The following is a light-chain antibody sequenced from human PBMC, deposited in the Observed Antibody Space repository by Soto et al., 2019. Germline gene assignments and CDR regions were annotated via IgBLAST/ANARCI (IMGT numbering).Light chain of an antibody. CDR2: GIS. CDR1: QSVTNRY. J-gene: IGKJ1*01. Sequence: ESVLTQSPGTLSLSPGERATLSCRASQSVTNRYFAWYQQRPGQAPRLLIYGISNRATGIPDRFSGSGSGTDFTLTISRLEPEDFAVYYCHQYGSSQTFGQGTKVDIK. V-gene: IGKV3-20*01. CDR3: HQYGSSQT.